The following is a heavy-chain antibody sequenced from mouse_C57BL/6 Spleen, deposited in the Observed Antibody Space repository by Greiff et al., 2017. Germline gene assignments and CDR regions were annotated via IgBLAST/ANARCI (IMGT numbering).Heavy chain of an antibody. CDR2: INPYNGGT. Sequence: VQLQQSGPVLVKPGASVKMSCKASGYTFTDYYMNWVKQSHGKSLEWIGVINPYNGGTSYNQKFKGKATLTVDKSSSTAYMELNSLTSEDSAVYYCARNYGSSYDWFAYWGQRTLVTVSA. D-gene: IGHD1-1*01. J-gene: IGHJ3*01. CDR1: GYTFTDYY. CDR3: ARNYGSSYDWFAY. V-gene: IGHV1-19*01.